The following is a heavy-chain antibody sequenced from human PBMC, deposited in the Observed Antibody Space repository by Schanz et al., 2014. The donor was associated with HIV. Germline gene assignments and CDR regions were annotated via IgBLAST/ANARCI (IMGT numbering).Heavy chain of an antibody. J-gene: IGHJ3*02. V-gene: IGHV3-23*04. Sequence: EVQLVESGGGLVQPGGSLRLSCAASGFTFSSDWMSWVRQAPGTGLEWISYITNSGNRMNYADSVKGRFTISRDNSKKMLFVQMNRLRAEDTAVYYCAIRTPMISFGAFDIWGRGTMVTVSS. CDR1: GFTFSSDW. D-gene: IGHD3-16*01. CDR2: ITNSGNRM. CDR3: AIRTPMISFGAFDI.